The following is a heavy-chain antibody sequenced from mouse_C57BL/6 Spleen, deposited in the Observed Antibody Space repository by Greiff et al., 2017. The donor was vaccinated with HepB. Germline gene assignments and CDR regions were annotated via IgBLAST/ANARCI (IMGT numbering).Heavy chain of an antibody. J-gene: IGHJ3*01. CDR3: ALYGNSVFAY. D-gene: IGHD2-1*01. Sequence: VQLQQPGAELVRPGSSVKLSCKASGYTFTSYWMHWVKQRPIQGLEWIGNIDPSDSDTHYNQKFKDKATLTVDKSASTAYMQLSSLTSEDSAVYECALYGNSVFAYWGQGTLVTVSA. CDR1: GYTFTSYW. V-gene: IGHV1-52*01. CDR2: IDPSDSDT.